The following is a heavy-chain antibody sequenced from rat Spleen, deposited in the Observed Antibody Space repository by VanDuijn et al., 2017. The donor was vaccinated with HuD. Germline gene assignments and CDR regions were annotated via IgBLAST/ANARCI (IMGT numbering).Heavy chain of an antibody. Sequence: EVQLVESGGGLEQPGRSLKLSCAASGFTYSNYGMAWVRQAPTKGLEWVATISYDGIITYYRDSVKGRFTVSRDNAKTTLYLQMDSLRSEDTATYYCATSGYTTDYFYPLVGYWGQGVMVTVSS. CDR1: GFTYSNYG. J-gene: IGHJ2*01. CDR3: ATSGYTTDYFYPLVGY. V-gene: IGHV5-29*01. CDR2: ISYDGIIT. D-gene: IGHD1-6*01.